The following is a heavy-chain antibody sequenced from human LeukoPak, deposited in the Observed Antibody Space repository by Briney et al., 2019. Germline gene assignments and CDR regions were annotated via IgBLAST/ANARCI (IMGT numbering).Heavy chain of an antibody. V-gene: IGHV4-39*01. CDR3: ARHPQCLHFDY. CDR1: GGSISSSSYY. Sequence: PSETLSLTCPVSGGSISSSSYYWGWIRHPPGKGLEWIGSIYYSGITYYNPSLKSRVTISVDTSKNQFSLRLSSVTAADTAVYYCARHPQCLHFDYWGQGTLVTVSS. J-gene: IGHJ4*02. D-gene: IGHD2-2*01. CDR2: IYYSGIT.